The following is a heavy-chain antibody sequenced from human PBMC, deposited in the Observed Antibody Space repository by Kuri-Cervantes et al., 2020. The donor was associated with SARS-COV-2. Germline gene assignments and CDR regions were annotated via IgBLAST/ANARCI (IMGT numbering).Heavy chain of an antibody. J-gene: IGHJ6*02. V-gene: IGHV3-23*01. CDR2: ISGSGGST. Sequence: GESLKISCAASGFTFSSYAMSWVRQAPGKGLGWVSAISGSGGSTYYADSVKGRFTISRDNSKNTLYLQMNSLRAEDTAVYYCAKDGLAAAGLHYYYYYGMDVWGQGTTVTVSS. CDR3: AKDGLAAAGLHYYYYYGMDV. CDR1: GFTFSSYA. D-gene: IGHD6-13*01.